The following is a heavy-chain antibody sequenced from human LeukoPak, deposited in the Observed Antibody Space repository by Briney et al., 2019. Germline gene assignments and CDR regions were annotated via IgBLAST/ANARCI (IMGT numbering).Heavy chain of an antibody. Sequence: PGRSLRLSCAASGFTFSSYWMHWVRQAPGKGLVWVSRIKSDGSSTSYADSVKGRFTISRDNAKNTLYLQMNSLRAEDTAVYYCARDRDWLPLDYWGQGTLVTVSS. V-gene: IGHV3-74*01. D-gene: IGHD3/OR15-3a*01. CDR3: ARDRDWLPLDY. J-gene: IGHJ4*02. CDR2: IKSDGSST. CDR1: GFTFSSYW.